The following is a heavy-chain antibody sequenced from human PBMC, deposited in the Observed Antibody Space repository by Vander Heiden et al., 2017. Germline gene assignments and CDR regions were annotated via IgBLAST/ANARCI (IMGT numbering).Heavy chain of an antibody. Sequence: QVQLVQSGAEVKKPGSSVKVSCKASGGTFSSYAISGVRQAPGQGLEWMGGIIPIFGTANYAQKFQGRVTITADESTSTAYMELSSLRSEDTAVYYCAREVRGYSYGTRYYYYGMDVWGQGTTVTVSS. J-gene: IGHJ6*02. V-gene: IGHV1-69*01. D-gene: IGHD5-18*01. CDR1: GGTFSSYA. CDR2: IIPIFGTA. CDR3: AREVRGYSYGTRYYYYGMDV.